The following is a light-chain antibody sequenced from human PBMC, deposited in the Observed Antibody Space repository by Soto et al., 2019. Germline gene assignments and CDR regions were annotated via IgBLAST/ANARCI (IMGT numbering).Light chain of an antibody. CDR3: NSFTSSSTYV. CDR2: EVS. Sequence: QSLLTQPASVSGSPGQSIIISCTGTSSDVGGYKYVSWYQQHPGKAPKLIIYEVSNRPSGVSNRFSGSKSGNTASLTISGLQAEDETDYYCNSFTSSSTYVFGTGTKVTVL. J-gene: IGLJ1*01. V-gene: IGLV2-14*01. CDR1: SSDVGGYKY.